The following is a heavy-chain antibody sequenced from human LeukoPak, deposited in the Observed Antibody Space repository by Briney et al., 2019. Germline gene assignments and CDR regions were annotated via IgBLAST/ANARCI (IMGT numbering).Heavy chain of an antibody. CDR1: DDSFSSHY. CDR2: ISYIGST. Sequence: KPSETLSLTCAVSDDSFSSHYWTWIRQPPGKGLEWIGYISYIGSTNYNPSLKSRVTISIDTSKNQFSLKLGSVTAADTAVYYCARDLVTVTKGFDIWGQGTMVSVSS. CDR3: ARDLVTVTKGFDI. V-gene: IGHV4-59*11. J-gene: IGHJ3*02. D-gene: IGHD4-17*01.